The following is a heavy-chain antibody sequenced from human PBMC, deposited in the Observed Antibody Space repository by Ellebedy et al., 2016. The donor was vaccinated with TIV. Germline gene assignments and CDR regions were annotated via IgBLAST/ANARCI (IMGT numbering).Heavy chain of an antibody. J-gene: IGHJ4*02. Sequence: GESLKISCAASRFSFDDYTMHWVRQPPGKGLQWVSLINWDGGTTYYADSVKGRFTISRDNSKNALYLQMNSLRVEDTAVYYCAKGKVDNWMDAGSLDYWGQGSLVTVSS. CDR1: RFSFDDYT. D-gene: IGHD1-20*01. CDR2: INWDGGTT. CDR3: AKGKVDNWMDAGSLDY. V-gene: IGHV3-43*01.